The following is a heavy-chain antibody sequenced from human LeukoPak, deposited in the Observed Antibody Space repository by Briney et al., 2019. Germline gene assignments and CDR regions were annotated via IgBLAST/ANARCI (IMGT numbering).Heavy chain of an antibody. CDR3: TRVTTVAASDFDY. D-gene: IGHD6-19*01. CDR2: IRSKPDNYAT. Sequence: GGSLRLSCAASGFTFSGSAIHWVRQASGKGLGWVGRIRSKPDNYATEYAASVKGRFIISRDDSKNTTFLQMNSLKTEDTAVYYCTRVTTVAASDFDYWGQGTQVTVSA. CDR1: GFTFSGSA. J-gene: IGHJ4*02. V-gene: IGHV3-73*01.